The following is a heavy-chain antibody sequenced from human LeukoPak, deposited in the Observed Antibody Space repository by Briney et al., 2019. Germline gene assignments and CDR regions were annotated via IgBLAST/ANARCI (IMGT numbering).Heavy chain of an antibody. D-gene: IGHD3-22*01. V-gene: IGHV4-34*01. J-gene: IGHJ4*02. Sequence: PSETLSLTCAVYGGSFSGYYWSWIRQPPGKGLEWIGEINHSGSTNYNPSLKSRVTISVDTSKNQFSLKLSSVTAADTAVYYCARNKPRPYYYDSSGYVDYWGQGTLVTVSS. CDR1: GGSFSGYY. CDR2: INHSGST. CDR3: ARNKPRPYYYDSSGYVDY.